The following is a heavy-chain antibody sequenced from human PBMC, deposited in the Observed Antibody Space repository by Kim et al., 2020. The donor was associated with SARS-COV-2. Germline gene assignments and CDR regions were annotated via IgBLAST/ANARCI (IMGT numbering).Heavy chain of an antibody. CDR2: ISAYTGNT. V-gene: IGHV1-18*01. CDR3: ARDIVGSSAFFYSYYGMDV. D-gene: IGHD6-6*01. CDR1: NYTFTNYG. Sequence: ASVKVSCKASNYTFTNYGISWVRQAPGQGLEWMGWISAYTGNTNYAQKVQGRVTMTTDTSTSTAYMELRSLKSDDTAVFYCARDIVGSSAFFYSYYGMDVWGQGTTVTVSS. J-gene: IGHJ6*02.